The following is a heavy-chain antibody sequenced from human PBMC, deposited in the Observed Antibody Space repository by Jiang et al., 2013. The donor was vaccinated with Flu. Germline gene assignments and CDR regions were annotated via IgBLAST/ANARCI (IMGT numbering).Heavy chain of an antibody. CDR2: IRSGGSDK. CDR3: VRDFGVKLWMVSDSLES. J-gene: IGHJ4*02. D-gene: IGHD3-9*01. CDR1: GFTFSSYG. V-gene: IGHV3-33*08. Sequence: VQLVESGGGVVQPGRSLRLSCAASGFTFSSYGMHWARQAPGKGLEWVTFIRSGGSDKYYGDSVKGRFTISRDDSNNTLYLQMNSLRVEDTAVYYCVRDFGVKLWMVSDSLESWGQGTLVIVSA.